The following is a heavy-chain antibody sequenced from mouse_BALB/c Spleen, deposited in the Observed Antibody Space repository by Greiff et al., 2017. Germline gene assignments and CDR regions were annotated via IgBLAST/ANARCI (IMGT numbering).Heavy chain of an antibody. CDR3: VYAYYAMDY. V-gene: IGHV10S3*01. J-gene: IGHJ4*01. Sequence: EADGGLVQPKGSLKLSCAASGFTFNTNAMTWVRQAPGKGLEWVARIRSKSNNYATYYADSVKDRFTISRDDSQSMLYLQMNNLKTEDTAMYYCVYAYYAMDYWGQGTSVTVSS. D-gene: IGHD1-1*01. CDR2: IRSKSNNYAT. CDR1: GFTFNTNA.